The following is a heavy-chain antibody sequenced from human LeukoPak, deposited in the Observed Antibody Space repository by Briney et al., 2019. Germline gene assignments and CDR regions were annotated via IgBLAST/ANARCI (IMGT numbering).Heavy chain of an antibody. Sequence: SETLSLTCNVSGGSIDNDYWSWIRQPPGRGLEWIGNVYYVGTTNYHPSFKSRVTISVDASRSKFSLRLTSLTPADTAVYFCARVDRVNWFDPWGQGTLVTVSS. CDR1: GGSIDNDY. CDR3: ARVDRVNWFDP. V-gene: IGHV4-59*01. CDR2: VYYVGTT. J-gene: IGHJ5*02.